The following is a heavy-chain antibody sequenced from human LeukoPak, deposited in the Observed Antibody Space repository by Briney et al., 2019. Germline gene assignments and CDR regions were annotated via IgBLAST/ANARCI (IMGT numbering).Heavy chain of an antibody. V-gene: IGHV3-74*01. Sequence: GGSLRLSCAASEFTFSSYWMHWVRQAQGKGLVWVSRINIDGSITNYADSVKGRFTISRDNAKNTLYLQMNSLRAEDTAVYYCARDPNYDSSGSVDAFDIWGQGTMVTVSS. D-gene: IGHD3-22*01. CDR3: ARDPNYDSSGSVDAFDI. J-gene: IGHJ3*02. CDR1: EFTFSSYW. CDR2: INIDGSIT.